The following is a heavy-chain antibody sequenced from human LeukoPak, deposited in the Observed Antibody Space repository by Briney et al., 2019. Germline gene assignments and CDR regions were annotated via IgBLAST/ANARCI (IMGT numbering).Heavy chain of an antibody. Sequence: GGSLRLSCAASGFTFSSYAMHWVRQAPGKRLEWVAVISYDGSNKYYADSVKGRFTISRDNSKNTLYLQMNSLRAEDTAVYYCARVPGYDSSGYFDYWGQGTLVTVSS. CDR2: ISYDGSNK. J-gene: IGHJ4*02. CDR1: GFTFSSYA. D-gene: IGHD3-22*01. V-gene: IGHV3-30-3*01. CDR3: ARVPGYDSSGYFDY.